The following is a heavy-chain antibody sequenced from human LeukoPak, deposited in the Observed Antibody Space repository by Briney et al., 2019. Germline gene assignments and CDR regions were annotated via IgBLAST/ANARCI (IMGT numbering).Heavy chain of an antibody. CDR2: IYTSGST. J-gene: IGHJ5*02. Sequence: PSETLSLTCTVSGGSISSYYWSWIRQPAGKGLEWIGRIYTSGSTNYNPSLKSRVTMSVDTSKNQFSLKLSSVTAADTAVYYCAREGPPVAGIKSNWFDLWGQGTLVTVSS. V-gene: IGHV4-4*07. D-gene: IGHD6-19*01. CDR3: AREGPPVAGIKSNWFDL. CDR1: GGSISSYY.